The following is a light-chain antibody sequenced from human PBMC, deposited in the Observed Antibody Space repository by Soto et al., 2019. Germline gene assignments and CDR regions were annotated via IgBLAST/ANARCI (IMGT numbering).Light chain of an antibody. CDR1: TSNIGSNT. CDR3: AAWDDSLSGYV. V-gene: IGLV1-44*01. CDR2: SNT. Sequence: QSVLTQPPSASGTPGQRVTISCSGSTSNIGSNTVNWYQQLPGTAPKLLIYSNTQRPSAVPDRFSGSKSGTSASLAISGLQSEDEADYYCAAWDDSLSGYVFRTGTKVTVL. J-gene: IGLJ1*01.